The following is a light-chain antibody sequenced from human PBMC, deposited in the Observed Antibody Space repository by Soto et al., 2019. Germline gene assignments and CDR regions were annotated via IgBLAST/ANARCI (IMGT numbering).Light chain of an antibody. Sequence: PGERATLSCRASQRVSNYLAWYQQKPGQAPRLLIYDASKRATGIPARFSGSGSGTDFTLTISSLEPEDFAIYYCQQRETFGQGTKLEIK. CDR2: DAS. CDR1: QRVSNY. J-gene: IGKJ2*01. CDR3: QQRET. V-gene: IGKV3-11*01.